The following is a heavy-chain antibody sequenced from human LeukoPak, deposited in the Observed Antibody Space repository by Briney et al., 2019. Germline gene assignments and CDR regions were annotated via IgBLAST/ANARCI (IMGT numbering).Heavy chain of an antibody. V-gene: IGHV3-33*01. CDR2: ISYDGRNK. Sequence: EGSLRLSCAASAFIFSNYAMHWVRQAPGKGLECVAVISYDGRNKYYADSVKGRFTISRDNSKNTLYVQMNRLRSEDTSMYYCARELIVGGNSWGAFDIWGQGTMVTVSS. CDR1: AFIFSNYA. J-gene: IGHJ3*02. CDR3: ARELIVGGNSWGAFDI. D-gene: IGHD1-26*01.